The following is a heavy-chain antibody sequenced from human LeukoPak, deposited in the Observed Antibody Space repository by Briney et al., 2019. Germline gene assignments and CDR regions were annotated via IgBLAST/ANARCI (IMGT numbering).Heavy chain of an antibody. D-gene: IGHD5-18*01. CDR1: GFTFSSYW. CDR2: IKQDGSEK. Sequence: PGGSLRLSCAASGFTFSSYWMSWVRQAPGKGLEWVANIKQDGSEKYYADSVKGLFTTSRDNAKNSLYLQMNSLRPEDTALYYCTKDSVAMVTTSDYWGQGTLVTVSS. J-gene: IGHJ4*02. V-gene: IGHV3-7*03. CDR3: TKDSVAMVTTSDY.